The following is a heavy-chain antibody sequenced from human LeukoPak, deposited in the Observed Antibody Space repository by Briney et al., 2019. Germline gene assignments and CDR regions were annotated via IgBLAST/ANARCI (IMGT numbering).Heavy chain of an antibody. CDR2: ISSSSSYI. CDR3: ARVSFVDYGDYDSNPSYGMDV. V-gene: IGHV3-21*01. D-gene: IGHD4-17*01. CDR1: GFTFSSYS. J-gene: IGHJ6*02. Sequence: GGSLRLSCAASGFTFSSYSMNWVRQAPGKGLEWVSSISSSSSYIYYADSVKGRFTISRDSAKNSLYLQMNSLRAEDTAVYYCARVSFVDYGDYDSNPSYGMDVWDQGTTVTVSS.